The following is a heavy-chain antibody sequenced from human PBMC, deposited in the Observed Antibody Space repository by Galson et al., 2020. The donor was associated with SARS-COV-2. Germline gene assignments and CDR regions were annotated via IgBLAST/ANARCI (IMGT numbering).Heavy chain of an antibody. D-gene: IGHD2-2*01. Sequence: SGPTLVKPTQTLTLTCTFSGSSLSTSGMCVSWIRQPPGKGLEWLGEINHSGSTNYNPSLKSRVTISVATSKNQFSLNLGSVTAADTAVYYCARVEAVVPDAIPFDYWGQGTLVTVSS. V-gene: IGHV4-39*07. CDR3: ARVEAVVPDAIPFDY. J-gene: IGHJ4*02. CDR1: GSSLSTSGM. CDR2: INHSGST.